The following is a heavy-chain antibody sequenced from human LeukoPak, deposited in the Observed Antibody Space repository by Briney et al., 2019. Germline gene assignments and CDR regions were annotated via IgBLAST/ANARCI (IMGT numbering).Heavy chain of an antibody. CDR3: AKVCYSDSSGYCGIDY. J-gene: IGHJ4*02. D-gene: IGHD3-22*01. CDR2: IRSDGSDK. CDR1: GFTFRNYG. Sequence: PGGSLRLSCAASGFTFRNYGMYWVRQAPGKGLEWVAYIRSDGSDKYHADSVKGRFSISRDNSENTVHLQMDSLRSEDTAVYYCAKVCYSDSSGYCGIDYWGQGALVTVSS. V-gene: IGHV3-30*02.